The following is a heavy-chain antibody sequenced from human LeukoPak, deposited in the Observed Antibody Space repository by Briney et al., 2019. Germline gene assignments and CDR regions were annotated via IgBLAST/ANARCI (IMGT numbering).Heavy chain of an antibody. Sequence: PGGSLRLFCAASVFTFSSYSMNWVRQAPGKGREGVSYISSSSSTIYYADSVKGRFTISRDNAKNSLYLQMNSLRAEDTAVYYCARGDRIAAYYYYYYMDVWGKGTTVTVSS. CDR3: ARGDRIAAYYYYYYMDV. V-gene: IGHV3-48*01. D-gene: IGHD6-13*01. J-gene: IGHJ6*03. CDR2: ISSSSSTI. CDR1: VFTFSSYS.